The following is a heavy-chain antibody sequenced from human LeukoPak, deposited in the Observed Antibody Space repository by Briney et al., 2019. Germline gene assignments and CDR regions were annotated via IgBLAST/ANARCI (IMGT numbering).Heavy chain of an antibody. Sequence: SETLSLTCTVSGGSISSSSYYWGWIRQPPGKGLEWIGSTYYSGSTYYNPSLKSRVTISVDTSKNQFSLKLSSVTAADTAVYYCARVGGRGAVAGRGYFDYWGQGTLVTVSS. CDR1: GGSISSSSYY. D-gene: IGHD6-19*01. CDR2: TYYSGST. V-gene: IGHV4-39*07. J-gene: IGHJ4*02. CDR3: ARVGGRGAVAGRGYFDY.